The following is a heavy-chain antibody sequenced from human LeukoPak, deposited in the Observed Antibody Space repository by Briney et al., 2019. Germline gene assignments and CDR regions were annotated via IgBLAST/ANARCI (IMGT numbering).Heavy chain of an antibody. D-gene: IGHD5-24*01. V-gene: IGHV4-59*01. CDR3: ARALGDGYNYSDYFDY. Sequence: SETLSLTCTVSGGSISSYYWSWIRQPPGKGLEWIGYIYYSGSTNYNPSLKSRVTISVDTSKNQFSLKLSSVTAADTAVYYCARALGDGYNYSDYFDYWGQGTLVTVSS. CDR1: GGSISSYY. J-gene: IGHJ4*02. CDR2: IYYSGST.